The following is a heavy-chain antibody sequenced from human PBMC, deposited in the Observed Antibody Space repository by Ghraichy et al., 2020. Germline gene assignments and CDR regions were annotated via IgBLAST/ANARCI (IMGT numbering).Heavy chain of an antibody. Sequence: GGSLRLSCSAAGFTFSRNVMHWVRQAPGKGLEYVSAISSDGSSTYYADSVKDRFTISRDNSKNTLYLQMSSLRAEDTAVYYCVKRRGNDRHDWYFDLWGRGTLVTVSS. CDR2: ISSDGSST. V-gene: IGHV3-64D*09. J-gene: IGHJ2*01. CDR1: GFTFSRNV. CDR3: VKRRGNDRHDWYFDL. D-gene: IGHD1-1*01.